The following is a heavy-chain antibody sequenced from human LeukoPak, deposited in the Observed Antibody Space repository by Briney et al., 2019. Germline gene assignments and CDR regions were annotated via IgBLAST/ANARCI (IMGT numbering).Heavy chain of an antibody. Sequence: PGGSLRLSCAASGFTFSSYGMHWVRQAPGKGLEWVAFIRYDGSNKYYADSVKGRFTISRDNSKNTLYLQMNSLRTEDTAVYYCAKKAVAGTSAEYFQHWGQGTLVTVSS. CDR3: AKKAVAGTSAEYFQH. CDR1: GFTFSSYG. CDR2: IRYDGSNK. J-gene: IGHJ1*01. D-gene: IGHD6-19*01. V-gene: IGHV3-30*02.